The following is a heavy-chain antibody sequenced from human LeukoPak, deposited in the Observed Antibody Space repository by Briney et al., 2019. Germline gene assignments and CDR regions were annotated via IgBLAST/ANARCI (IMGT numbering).Heavy chain of an antibody. CDR3: ARGSRYCSTTSCSSFDY. CDR1: RGSISSYY. CDR2: MFHSGSP. D-gene: IGHD2-2*01. J-gene: IGHJ4*02. Sequence: SETLSLTCTVSRGSISSYYWNWIRQSPRRGLEWIGYMFHSGSPNYNPSLKSRVAISIDTPKNQFSLKLSSVTAADTAVYYCARGSRYCSTTSCSSFDYWGQGTLVTVSS. V-gene: IGHV4-59*01.